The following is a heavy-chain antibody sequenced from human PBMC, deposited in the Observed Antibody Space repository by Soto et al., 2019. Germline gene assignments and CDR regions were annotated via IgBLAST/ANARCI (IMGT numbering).Heavy chain of an antibody. Sequence: PSDTLSLTCAVYGGSFSGYYWSWIRQPPGKGLEWIGEINHSGSTNYNPSLKSRVTISVDTSKNQFSLKLSSVTAADTAVYYCARVSQWLRLTDYCGQGTLVTVSS. J-gene: IGHJ4*02. V-gene: IGHV4-34*01. CDR1: GGSFSGYY. CDR3: ARVSQWLRLTDY. D-gene: IGHD5-12*01. CDR2: INHSGST.